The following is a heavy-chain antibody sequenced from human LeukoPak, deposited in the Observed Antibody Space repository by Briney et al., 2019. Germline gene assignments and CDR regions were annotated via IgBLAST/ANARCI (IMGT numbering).Heavy chain of an antibody. Sequence: PSETLSLTCTVSGYSISSGYYWSWIRQPPGKGLEWIGEINHSGSTNYNPSLKSRVTMSVDTSKNQFSLKLSSVTAADTAVYYCARRALDCSSTSCYPNWFDPWGQGTLVTVSS. J-gene: IGHJ5*02. V-gene: IGHV4-38-2*02. CDR2: INHSGST. CDR3: ARRALDCSSTSCYPNWFDP. D-gene: IGHD2-2*01. CDR1: GYSISSGYY.